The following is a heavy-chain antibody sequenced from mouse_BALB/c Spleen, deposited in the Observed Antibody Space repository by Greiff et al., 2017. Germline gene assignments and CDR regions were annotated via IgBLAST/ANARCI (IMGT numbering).Heavy chain of an antibody. J-gene: IGHJ3*01. V-gene: IGHV1-7*01. CDR2: INPSTGYT. CDR3: ATYYRYDAWFAY. CDR1: GYTFTSYW. Sequence: QLQQSGAELAKPGASVKMSCKASGYTFTSYWMHWVKQRPGQGLEWIGYINPSTGYTEYNQKFKDKATLTADKSSSTAYMQLSSLTSEDSAVYYCATYYRYDAWFAYWGQGTLVTVSA. D-gene: IGHD2-14*01.